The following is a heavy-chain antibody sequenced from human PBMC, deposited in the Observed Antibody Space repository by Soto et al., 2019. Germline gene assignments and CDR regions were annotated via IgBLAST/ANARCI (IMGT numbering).Heavy chain of an antibody. CDR3: ARVEGIAVAEYPDY. J-gene: IGHJ4*02. V-gene: IGHV4-59*01. CDR2: IYYSGST. CDR1: GGSISSYY. D-gene: IGHD6-19*01. Sequence: SETLSLTCTVSGGSISSYYWSWIRQPPGKGLEWIGYIYYSGSTNYNPSLKSRVTISVDTSKNQFSLKLSSVTAADTAVYYCARVEGIAVAEYPDYWGQGTLVTVSS.